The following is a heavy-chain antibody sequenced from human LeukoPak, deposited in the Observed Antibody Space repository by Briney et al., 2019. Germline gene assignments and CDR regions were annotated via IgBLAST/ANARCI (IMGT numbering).Heavy chain of an antibody. CDR1: GGSISSYY. Sequence: SETLSLTCTVSGGSISSYYWSWIRQPPGKGLEWIGYIYYRGSTNYDSSLKRRVTISVDTSKNQFSLKLSSVTAADTAVYYCARHVSETGTTVYYYGMDVWGQGTTVTVSS. D-gene: IGHD1-7*01. J-gene: IGHJ6*02. CDR2: IYYRGST. CDR3: ARHVSETGTTVYYYGMDV. V-gene: IGHV4-59*08.